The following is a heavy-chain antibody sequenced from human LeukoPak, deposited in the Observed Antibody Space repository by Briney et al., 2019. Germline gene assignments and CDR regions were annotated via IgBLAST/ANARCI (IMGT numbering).Heavy chain of an antibody. CDR2: MNPNSGDT. CDR3: ARGGAGTLEAVD. V-gene: IGHV1-8*01. D-gene: IGHD6-19*01. J-gene: IGHJ4*02. Sequence: GASVKVSCRASGYTFTSSDINWVRQATGQGLEWMGWMNPNSGDTGYAQKFQGRVTMTRDTSISTDYMELSSLTSDDTAVYYCARGGAGTLEAVDWGQGTMVSVSS. CDR1: GYTFTSSD.